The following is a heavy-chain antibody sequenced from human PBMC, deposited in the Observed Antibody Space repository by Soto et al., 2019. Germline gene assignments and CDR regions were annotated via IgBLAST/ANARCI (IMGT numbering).Heavy chain of an antibody. CDR2: IHYSGST. Sequence: SETLSLTCTVSGGSISSGDYYWSWIRQPPGKGLEWIGYIHYSGSTYYNPSLKSRVTISVDTSKNQFSLKLSSVTAADTAVYYCARARGDTAMVKFDYWGQGTLVTVSS. CDR3: ARARGDTAMVKFDY. D-gene: IGHD5-18*01. CDR1: GGSISSGDYY. J-gene: IGHJ4*02. V-gene: IGHV4-30-4*01.